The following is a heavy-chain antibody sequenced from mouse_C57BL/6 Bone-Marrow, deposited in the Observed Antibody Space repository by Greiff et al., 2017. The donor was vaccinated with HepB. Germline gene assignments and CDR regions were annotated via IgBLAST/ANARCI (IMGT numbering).Heavy chain of an antibody. Sequence: VQLVESGAELVRPGASVKLSCKASGYTFTDYYINWVKQRPGQGLEWIARIYPGSGNTYYNEKFKGKATLTAEKSSSTAYMQLSSLTSEDSAVYFCASPGAMDYWGQGTSVTVSS. V-gene: IGHV1-76*01. CDR3: ASPGAMDY. CDR1: GYTFTDYY. CDR2: IYPGSGNT. J-gene: IGHJ4*01.